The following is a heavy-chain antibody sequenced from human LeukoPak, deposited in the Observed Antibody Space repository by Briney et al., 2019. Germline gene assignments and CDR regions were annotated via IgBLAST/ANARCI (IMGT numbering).Heavy chain of an antibody. CDR2: IFHSGST. D-gene: IGHD3-9*01. V-gene: IGHV4-31*03. CDR3: ASLRSFDCYCDY. CDR1: AGSIRGGGHS. Sequence: PSETLSLPCNVSAGSIRGGGHSWYWIRQHPGKGLEWIGYIFHSGSTYYNPSLESRVKISVDKSKNHFSLKLSSVTASDTAVYYCASLRSFDCYCDYWGQGTLVTVSS. J-gene: IGHJ4*02.